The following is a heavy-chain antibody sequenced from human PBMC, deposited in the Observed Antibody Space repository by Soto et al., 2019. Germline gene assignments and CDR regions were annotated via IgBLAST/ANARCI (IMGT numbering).Heavy chain of an antibody. D-gene: IGHD6-13*01. Sequence: SETLSLTCAVSGGSISSSDYSWSWIRQPPGKGLEWIGYIYHSGSTYYNPSLKSRVTISVDRSKNQFSLKLSSVTAADTAVYYCSRGRGAAPGPYAFDIWGQGTIVTVSS. CDR3: SRGRGAAPGPYAFDI. V-gene: IGHV4-30-2*01. CDR2: IYHSGST. CDR1: GGSISSSDYS. J-gene: IGHJ3*02.